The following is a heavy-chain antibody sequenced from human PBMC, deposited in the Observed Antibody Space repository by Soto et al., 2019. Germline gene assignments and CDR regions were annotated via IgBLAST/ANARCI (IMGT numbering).Heavy chain of an antibody. CDR1: GYTFTSYG. CDR3: AIGGLGYCSGGSCPADAFDI. Sequence: RASVKVSCKASGYTFTSYGISWVRQAPGQGLEWMGWISAYNGNTNYAQKLQGRVTMTTDTSTSTAYMELRSLRSGDTAVYYCAIGGLGYCSGGSCPADAFDIWGQGTMVTVSS. V-gene: IGHV1-18*01. J-gene: IGHJ3*02. CDR2: ISAYNGNT. D-gene: IGHD2-15*01.